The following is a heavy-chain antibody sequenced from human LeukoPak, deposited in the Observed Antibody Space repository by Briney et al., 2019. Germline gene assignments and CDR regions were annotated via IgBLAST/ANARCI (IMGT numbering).Heavy chain of an antibody. D-gene: IGHD6-13*01. J-gene: IGHJ4*02. V-gene: IGHV1-2*02. Sequence: GASVTVSCKASGYTFTVYYMHWVRQAPGQGLEWMGWINPSSGGTNYAQKFQGRVTMTRDTSISTAYMELSRLRSDDTAVYSCARGVVIAGNDYWGQGTLVTVSS. CDR2: INPSSGGT. CDR1: GYTFTVYY. CDR3: ARGVVIAGNDY.